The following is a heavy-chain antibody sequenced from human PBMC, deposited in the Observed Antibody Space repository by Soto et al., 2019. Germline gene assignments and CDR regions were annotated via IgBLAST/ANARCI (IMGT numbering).Heavy chain of an antibody. V-gene: IGHV4-34*01. D-gene: IGHD2-2*02. CDR3: ARVGDCSSTSCYSYFDY. CDR1: GGSFSGYY. CDR2: INHSGST. J-gene: IGHJ4*02. Sequence: PSETLSLTCAVYGGSFSGYYWSWIRQPPGKGLEWIGEINHSGSTNYNPSLKSRVTISVDTSKNQFSLKLSSVTAADTAVYYCARVGDCSSTSCYSYFDYWGQGTLVTVSS.